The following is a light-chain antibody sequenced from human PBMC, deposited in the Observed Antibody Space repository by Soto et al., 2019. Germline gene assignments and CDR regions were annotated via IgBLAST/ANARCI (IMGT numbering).Light chain of an antibody. CDR2: AAS. Sequence: DIQLTQSPSFLAASVGDRVTITCRASQGMSSYLAWYQQEPGKAPNPLIYAASTLQSGVPSRFSGGGSGTEFTLTISSRQPEDFANDYCQQLKSYPVTFGGGTKVEIK. CDR3: QQLKSYPVT. CDR1: QGMSSY. J-gene: IGKJ4*02. V-gene: IGKV1-9*01.